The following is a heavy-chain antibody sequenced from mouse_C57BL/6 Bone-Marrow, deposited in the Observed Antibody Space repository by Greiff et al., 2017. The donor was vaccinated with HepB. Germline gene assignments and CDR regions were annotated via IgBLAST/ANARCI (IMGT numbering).Heavy chain of an antibody. CDR3: ARWRTGTAWFAY. Sequence: VQLQQPGAELVRPGSSVKLSCKASGYTFTSYWMHWVKQRPIQGLEWIGNIDPSDSETHYNQKFKDKATLTVDKSSSTAYMQLSSLTSEDSAVYYCARWRTGTAWFAYWGQGTLVTVAA. D-gene: IGHD4-1*01. J-gene: IGHJ3*01. V-gene: IGHV1-52*01. CDR1: GYTFTSYW. CDR2: IDPSDSET.